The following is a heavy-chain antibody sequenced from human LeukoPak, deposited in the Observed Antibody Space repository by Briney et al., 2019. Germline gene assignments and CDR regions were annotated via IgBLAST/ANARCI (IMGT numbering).Heavy chain of an antibody. CDR1: GYTFTSYG. D-gene: IGHD3-3*01. J-gene: IGHJ5*02. Sequence: ASVKVSCKASGYTFTSYGISWVRQAPGQGLEWMGWISAYNGNTNYAQKLQGRVTMTTDTSTSTAYMELRSLGSDDTAVYYCARDTRYYDFWSGYQTNWFDPWGQGSLVTVSS. CDR2: ISAYNGNT. CDR3: ARDTRYYDFWSGYQTNWFDP. V-gene: IGHV1-18*01.